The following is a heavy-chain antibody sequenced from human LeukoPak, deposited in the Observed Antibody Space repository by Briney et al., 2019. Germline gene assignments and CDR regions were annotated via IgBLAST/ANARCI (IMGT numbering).Heavy chain of an antibody. D-gene: IGHD3-22*01. V-gene: IGHV5-51*01. CDR2: IYPGDSDT. J-gene: IGHJ4*02. CDR1: GYSFTSYW. Sequence: GESLKISCKGSGYSFTSYWIGWVRQMPGKGLEWMGIIYPGDSDTRYSPSFQGQVTISADKSISTAYLQWSSLKASDTAMYYRARTSRYYDSSGYPERFDYWGQGTLVTVSS. CDR3: ARTSRYYDSSGYPERFDY.